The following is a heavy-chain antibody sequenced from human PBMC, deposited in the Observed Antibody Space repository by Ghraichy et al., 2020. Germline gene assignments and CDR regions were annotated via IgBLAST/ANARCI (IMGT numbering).Heavy chain of an antibody. D-gene: IGHD2-2*01. CDR2: INSDGSST. V-gene: IGHV3-74*01. Sequence: GGSLRLSCAASGFTFSSYWMHWVRQAPGKGLVWVSRINSDGSSTSYADSVKGRFTISRDNAKNTLYLQMNSLRAEDTAVYYCAREVGYCSSTSCPNWFDPWGQGTLVTVSS. CDR1: GFTFSSYW. J-gene: IGHJ5*02. CDR3: AREVGYCSSTSCPNWFDP.